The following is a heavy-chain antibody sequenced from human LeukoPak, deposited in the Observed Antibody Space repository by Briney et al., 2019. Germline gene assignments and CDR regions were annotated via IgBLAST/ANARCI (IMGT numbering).Heavy chain of an antibody. J-gene: IGHJ6*03. D-gene: IGHD2-2*01. CDR2: IYYSGST. CDR3: ARDQIVVVPAAIQNYYYYYMDV. V-gene: IGHV4-59*01. CDR1: GGSISSYY. Sequence: SETLSLTCTVSGGSISSYYWSWIRQPPGKGLEWIGYIYYSGSTNYNPSLKSRVTISVDTSKNQFSLKLSSVTAADTAVYYCARDQIVVVPAAIQNYYYYYMDVWGKGTTVTVSS.